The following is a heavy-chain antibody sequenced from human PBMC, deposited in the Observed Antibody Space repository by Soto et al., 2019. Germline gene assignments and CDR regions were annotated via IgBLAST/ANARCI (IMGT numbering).Heavy chain of an antibody. D-gene: IGHD3-9*01. CDR1: GYTFTSYG. CDR2: ISAYNGNT. Sequence: GASVKVSCKASGYTFTSYGISWVRQAPGQGLEWMGWISAYNGNTNYAQKLQGRVTMTTDTSTSTAYMELRSLRSDDTAVYYCARDEYYDILTGEPDFDYWGQGTLVTVSS. V-gene: IGHV1-18*01. CDR3: ARDEYYDILTGEPDFDY. J-gene: IGHJ4*02.